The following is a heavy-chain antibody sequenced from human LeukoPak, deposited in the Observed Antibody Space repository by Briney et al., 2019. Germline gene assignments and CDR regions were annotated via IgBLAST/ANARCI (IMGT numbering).Heavy chain of an antibody. D-gene: IGHD2-15*01. CDR1: GFTPNIYR. Sequence: GRCLRLSCTASGFTPNIYRMACVPQAPGKGLEWVSLISSGSRYKYYADSVKGRFTISRDNATNSLYPEMNSLRAEDTAVYYCVKGGGGSYPFDFWGQGTLVTVSS. V-gene: IGHV3-21*04. J-gene: IGHJ4*02. CDR3: VKGGGGSYPFDF. CDR2: ISSGSRYK.